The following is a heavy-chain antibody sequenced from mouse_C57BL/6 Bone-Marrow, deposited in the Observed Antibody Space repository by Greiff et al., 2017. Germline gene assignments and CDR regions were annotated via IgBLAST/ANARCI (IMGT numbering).Heavy chain of an antibody. V-gene: IGHV1-81*01. J-gene: IGHJ3*01. D-gene: IGHD2-2*01. Sequence: VQLQHSGAELARPGASVKLSCKASGYTFTSYGISWVKQRTGQGLEWIGEIYPRSGNTYYNEKFKGKATLTADKSSSTGYMELRSLTSEDSAVYFCARNGYHAWFAYWGQGTLVTVSA. CDR3: ARNGYHAWFAY. CDR1: GYTFTSYG. CDR2: IYPRSGNT.